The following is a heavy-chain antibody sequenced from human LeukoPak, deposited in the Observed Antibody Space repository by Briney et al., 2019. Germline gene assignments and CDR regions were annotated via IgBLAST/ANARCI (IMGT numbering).Heavy chain of an antibody. CDR1: GFIVSDNY. CDR2: IYRSGGT. Sequence: GGSLRLSCAASGFIVSDNYMSWVRQAPGKGLEWVSVIYRSGGTFYSDSVKGRFTISRDFSKNMLYLQMNNLRADDTAVYYCAKKGDSSGWFYYFDYWGQGTLVTVSS. J-gene: IGHJ4*02. V-gene: IGHV3-53*01. CDR3: AKKGDSSGWFYYFDY. D-gene: IGHD6-19*01.